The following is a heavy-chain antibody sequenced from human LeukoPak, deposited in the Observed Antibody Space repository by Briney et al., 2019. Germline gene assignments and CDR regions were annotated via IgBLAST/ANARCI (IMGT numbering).Heavy chain of an antibody. V-gene: IGHV3-13*01. CDR3: ASSLGYSYGYGEDY. J-gene: IGHJ4*02. Sequence: GGSLRLSCAASGFTFSSYDMHWVRQATGKGLEWVSAIGTAGDTYYPGSVKGRFTISRDNAKNSLYLQMNSLRAEDTAVYYCASSLGYSYGYGEDYWGQGTLVTVSS. D-gene: IGHD5-18*01. CDR2: IGTAGDT. CDR1: GFTFSSYD.